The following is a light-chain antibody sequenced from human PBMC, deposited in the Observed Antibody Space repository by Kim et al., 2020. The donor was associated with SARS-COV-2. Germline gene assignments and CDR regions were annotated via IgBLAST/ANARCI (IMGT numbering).Light chain of an antibody. J-gene: IGLJ2*01. V-gene: IGLV2-11*01. CDR3: CSYTGTYTLVV. CDR2: DVN. CDR1: SSDVGGYNS. Sequence: QSALTQPRSVSGSPGQSVTISCTGTSSDVGGYNSVSWYQQHPGKAPKLMIYDVNKRPSGVPNRFSGSKSGNTASLTISGLQAEDEADYYCCSYTGTYTLVVFGGGTQLTV.